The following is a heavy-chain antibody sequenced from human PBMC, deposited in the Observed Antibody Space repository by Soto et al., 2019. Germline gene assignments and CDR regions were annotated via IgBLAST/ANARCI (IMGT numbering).Heavy chain of an antibody. V-gene: IGHV3-33*01. CDR3: ASRRGGGEPFFVY. CDR1: GFTFNSYG. Sequence: QVQLVESGGGVVQPGRSLRLSCAASGFTFNSYGMHWVRQAPGKGLEWVAVIWYDGTNKYYADSVKGRFTISRDNSNNGLYLQMNSLRAEDTAVYYFASRRGGGEPFFVYWGQGTLVTVS. D-gene: IGHD3-10*01. CDR2: IWYDGTNK. J-gene: IGHJ4*02.